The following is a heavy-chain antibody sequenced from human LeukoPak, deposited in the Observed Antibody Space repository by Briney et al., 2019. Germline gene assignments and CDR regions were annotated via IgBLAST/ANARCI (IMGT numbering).Heavy chain of an antibody. Sequence: GGSLRLSCAASGFTFNYYAMSWVRQAPGKGLEWVLGISDNKGSTYYTDSAKGRFTISRDNTNNTVYLQMNNLRPDDTAVYFCARHDSFIPYWGQGNLVTVSS. CDR3: ARHDSFIPY. CDR2: ISDNKGST. J-gene: IGHJ4*02. D-gene: IGHD5-18*01. V-gene: IGHV3-23*01. CDR1: GFTFNYYA.